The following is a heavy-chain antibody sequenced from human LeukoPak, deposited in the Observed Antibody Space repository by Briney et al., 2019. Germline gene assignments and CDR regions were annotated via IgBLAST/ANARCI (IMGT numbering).Heavy chain of an antibody. D-gene: IGHD5-12*01. CDR2: ISSSGSTI. J-gene: IGHJ4*02. CDR3: ARGGYSGYDKNFDY. CDR1: GFTFSSYE. V-gene: IGHV3-48*03. Sequence: GGSLRLSCAASGFTFSSYEMNWVRQAPGKGLEWVSYISSSGSTIYYADSVKGRFTISRYNAKNSLYLQMNSLRAEDTAVYYCARGGYSGYDKNFDYWGQGTLVTVSS.